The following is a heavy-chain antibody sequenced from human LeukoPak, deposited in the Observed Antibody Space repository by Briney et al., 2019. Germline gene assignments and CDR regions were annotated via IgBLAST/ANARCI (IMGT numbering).Heavy chain of an antibody. V-gene: IGHV4-59*01. J-gene: IGHJ6*02. Sequence: SETLSLTCTVSGGSISSYYWSWIRQPPGKGLEWIGYIYYRGTTNYNPSLKSRLTISIDTSKTHFSLRLGSVTAADSAMYYCARGLLFAYYYDSSLYYLGGLDVWGQGTTVTVSS. CDR2: IYYRGTT. D-gene: IGHD3-22*01. CDR1: GGSISSYY. CDR3: ARGLLFAYYYDSSLYYLGGLDV.